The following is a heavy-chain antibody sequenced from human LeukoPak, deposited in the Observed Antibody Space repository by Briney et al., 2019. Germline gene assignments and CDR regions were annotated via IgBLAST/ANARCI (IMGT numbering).Heavy chain of an antibody. V-gene: IGHV1-69*02. CDR3: ATRTLAAAGFQH. CDR1: GGTFSSYT. CDR2: IIPILGIA. D-gene: IGHD6-13*01. J-gene: IGHJ1*01. Sequence: SVKVSFKASGGTFSSYTISWVRQAPGQGLEWMGRIIPILGIANYAQKFQGRVTITADKSTSTAYMELSSLRSEDTAVYYCATRTLAAAGFQHWGQGTLVTVSS.